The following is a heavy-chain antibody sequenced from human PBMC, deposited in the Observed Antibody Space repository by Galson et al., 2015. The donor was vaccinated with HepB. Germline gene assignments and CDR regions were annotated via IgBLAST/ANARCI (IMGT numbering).Heavy chain of an antibody. D-gene: IGHD2-21*02. CDR2: ISYDGSTK. J-gene: IGHJ4*02. Sequence: SLRLSCAASGFTFSSYAMHWVRQAPGKGLEWVAVISYDGSTKYYADSVQGRFTISRDNSKNTLYLQMNSLRSEDTAVYYCARIECCGGDRRPDYFDYWGQGTLVTVSS. CDR3: ARIECCGGDRRPDYFDY. V-gene: IGHV3-30*04. CDR1: GFTFSSYA.